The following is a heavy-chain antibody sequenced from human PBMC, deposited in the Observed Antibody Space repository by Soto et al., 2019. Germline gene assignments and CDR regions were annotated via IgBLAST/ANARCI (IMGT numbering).Heavy chain of an antibody. CDR2: IYDSGST. V-gene: IGHV4-59*01. CDR1: GGSISSYY. J-gene: IGHJ3*02. CDR3: ARNSRDIYAFDI. D-gene: IGHD5-12*01. Sequence: AETLSLTCTVSGGSISSYYWSWIRQPPGKGLEWIGYIYDSGSTNYNPSLKSRVTISIDTSKQQFYLKIRSVTAADTDVYYCARNSRDIYAFDIWGQGTMVTVSS.